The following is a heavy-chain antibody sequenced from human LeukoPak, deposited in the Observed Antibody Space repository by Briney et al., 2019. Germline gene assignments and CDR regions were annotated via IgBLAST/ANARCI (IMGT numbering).Heavy chain of an antibody. Sequence: PGRSLRLSCAASGFTFSSYAMHWVRQAPGKGLEWVAVISYDGSNKYYADSVEGRFTISRDNSKNTLYLQMNSLRAEDTAVYYCARGGEIDYWGQGTLVTVSS. D-gene: IGHD2-21*01. V-gene: IGHV3-30*04. CDR3: ARGGEIDY. J-gene: IGHJ4*02. CDR2: ISYDGSNK. CDR1: GFTFSSYA.